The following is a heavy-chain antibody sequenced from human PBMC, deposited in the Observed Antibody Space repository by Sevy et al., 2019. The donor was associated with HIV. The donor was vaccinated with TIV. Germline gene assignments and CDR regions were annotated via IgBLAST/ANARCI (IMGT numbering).Heavy chain of an antibody. V-gene: IGHV3-21*01. J-gene: IGHJ6*02. CDR3: AKVRFGGVNGMDV. CDR2: ISSSSSYI. Sequence: GGSLRLSCAASGFTFSNYNIIWVRQAPGKGLEWVSFISSSSSYIYYADSVKGRFTISRDNAKNSMYLQMNSLRAEDTVVYYCAKVRFGGVNGMDVWGQGTTVTVSS. D-gene: IGHD3-16*01. CDR1: GFTFSNYN.